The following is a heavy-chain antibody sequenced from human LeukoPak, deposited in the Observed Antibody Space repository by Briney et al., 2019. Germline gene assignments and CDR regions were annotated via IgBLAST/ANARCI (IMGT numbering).Heavy chain of an antibody. V-gene: IGHV3-74*01. Sequence: GILRVSCGESVYTLRVDGMLWVHQASGKGLERVSRVIRDGSFTNYADSVKGRFTISRANAKNTLNLQMSSLRDEDTDVYFCVRDGDDVNFDYWGQGTLVTVSS. CDR2: VIRDGSFT. CDR1: VYTLRVDG. D-gene: IGHD7-27*01. J-gene: IGHJ4*02. CDR3: VRDGDDVNFDY.